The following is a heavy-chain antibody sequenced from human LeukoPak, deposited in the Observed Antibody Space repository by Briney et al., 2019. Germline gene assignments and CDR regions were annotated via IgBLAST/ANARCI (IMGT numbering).Heavy chain of an antibody. D-gene: IGHD1-1*01. CDR2: INHSGST. Sequence: SETLSLTCTVSGGSISSSSYYWGWIRQPPGKGLEWIGEINHSGSTNYNPSLKSRVTISVDTSKNQFSLKLSSVTAADTAVYYCARAGNGGLPGIDPKLSRYYFDYWGQGTLVTVSS. CDR1: GGSISSSSYY. J-gene: IGHJ4*02. CDR3: ARAGNGGLPGIDPKLSRYYFDY. V-gene: IGHV4-39*07.